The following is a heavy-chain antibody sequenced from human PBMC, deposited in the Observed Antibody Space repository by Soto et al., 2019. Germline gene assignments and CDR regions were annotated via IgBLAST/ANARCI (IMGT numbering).Heavy chain of an antibody. V-gene: IGHV3-33*01. CDR2: IWYDGSNK. J-gene: IGHJ4*02. D-gene: IGHD6-6*01. CDR3: ARDALGSSVRLD. Sequence: PGGSLRLSCAASGFTFSSYGMHWVRQAPGKGLEWVAVIWYDGSNKYYADSVKGRFTISRDNSKNTLYLQMNSLRAEDTAVYYCARDALGSSVRLDWGQGTLVTVSS. CDR1: GFTFSSYG.